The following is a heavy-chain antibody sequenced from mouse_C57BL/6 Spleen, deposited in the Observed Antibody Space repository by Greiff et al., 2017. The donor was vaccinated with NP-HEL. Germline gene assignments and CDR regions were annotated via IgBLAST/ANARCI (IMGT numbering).Heavy chain of an antibody. V-gene: IGHV5-4*01. CDR1: GFTFSSYA. CDR2: ISDGGSYT. Sequence: EVQRVESGGGLVKPGGSLKLSCAASGFTFSSYAMSWVRQTPEKRLEWVATISDGGSYTYYPDNVKGRFTISRDNAKNNLYLQMSHLKSEDTAMYYCARDRTGTDYYAMDYWGQGTSVTVSS. J-gene: IGHJ4*01. D-gene: IGHD4-1*01. CDR3: ARDRTGTDYYAMDY.